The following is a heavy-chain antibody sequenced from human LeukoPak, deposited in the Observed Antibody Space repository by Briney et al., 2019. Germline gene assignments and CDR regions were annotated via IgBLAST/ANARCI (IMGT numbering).Heavy chain of an antibody. V-gene: IGHV3-23*01. CDR2: ITGSGTGT. CDR3: VKGRDYNDASAYYIGDY. D-gene: IGHD3-22*01. CDR1: GFTFSTHA. J-gene: IGHJ4*02. Sequence: PGGSLRLSCAASGFTFSTHAMIWVRQAPGKGPEWVSCITGSGTGTYYRDSVKGRFTISRENSNDTLYLQMNSLRAEDTAVYYCVKGRDYNDASAYYIGDYWGQGTLVTVSS.